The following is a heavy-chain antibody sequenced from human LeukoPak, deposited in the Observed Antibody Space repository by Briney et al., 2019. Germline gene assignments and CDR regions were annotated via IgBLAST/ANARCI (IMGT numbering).Heavy chain of an antibody. CDR1: GGSISSSGYY. D-gene: IGHD2-2*01. CDR3: ARALVVVGDGWFDP. Sequence: PSETLSLTCTVSGGSISSSGYYWGWIRQPAGKGLEWIGRIYTSGSTNYNPSLKSRVTISVDTSKNQFSLKLSSVTAADTAVYYCARALVVVGDGWFDPWGQGTLVTVSS. V-gene: IGHV4-61*02. CDR2: IYTSGST. J-gene: IGHJ5*02.